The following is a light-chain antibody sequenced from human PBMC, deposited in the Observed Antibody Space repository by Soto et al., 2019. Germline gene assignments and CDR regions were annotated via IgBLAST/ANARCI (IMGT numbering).Light chain of an antibody. J-gene: IGKJ4*01. CDR2: NAF. CDR3: QQYGSSPGT. V-gene: IGKV3-20*01. Sequence: IVLTQSPVTLSFSPGERATLSCSSSQSVSSSYSAWYQQKPGQAPRLLIYNAFNRATGIPDRFSGSGSGTDFTLTISRLEPEDFAVYYCQQYGSSPGTFGGGTKVDIK. CDR1: QSVSSSY.